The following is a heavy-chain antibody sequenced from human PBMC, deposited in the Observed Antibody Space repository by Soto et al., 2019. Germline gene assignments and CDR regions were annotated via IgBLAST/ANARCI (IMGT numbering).Heavy chain of an antibody. V-gene: IGHV3-30-3*01. CDR2: ISYDGSNK. Sequence: SGGSLRLSCAASGFTFSSYAMHWVRQAPGKGLEWVAVISYDGSNKYYADSVKGRFTISRDNSKNTLYLQMNSLRAEDTAVYYCARDQRRGWLQLLFDYWGQGTLVTVSS. CDR3: ARDQRRGWLQLLFDY. D-gene: IGHD5-12*01. J-gene: IGHJ4*02. CDR1: GFTFSSYA.